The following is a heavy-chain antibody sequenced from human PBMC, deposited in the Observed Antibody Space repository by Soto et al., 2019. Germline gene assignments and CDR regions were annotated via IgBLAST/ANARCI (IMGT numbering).Heavy chain of an antibody. CDR2: IWFDGSKQ. CDR1: GFSFSSYG. Sequence: QVQLVESGGGVVQPGRSLRLSCAASGFSFSSYGIHWVRQAPGKGLQWVAVIWFDGSKQYYADSVKGRFTVSRDNSKNTLYLQVNSLRAEDTAVYYCARELLYGSGSRDFHYYGMDVWGQGTTVTVSS. V-gene: IGHV3-33*01. CDR3: ARELLYGSGSRDFHYYGMDV. J-gene: IGHJ6*02. D-gene: IGHD3-10*01.